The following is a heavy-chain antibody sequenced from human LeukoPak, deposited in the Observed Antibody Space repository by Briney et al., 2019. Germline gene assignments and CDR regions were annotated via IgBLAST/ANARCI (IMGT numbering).Heavy chain of an antibody. D-gene: IGHD1-7*01. CDR1: GYSISSGHY. V-gene: IGHV4-38-2*02. J-gene: IGHJ4*02. CDR3: AGCRITGTRPFDY. Sequence: SETLSLTCTASGYSISSGHYWGWIRQPPGKGLEWIGSIYHSGSTYYNPSLKSRVTISVDTSKNQFSLKLSSVTAADTAVYYCAGCRITGTRPFDYWGQGTLVTVSS. CDR2: IYHSGST.